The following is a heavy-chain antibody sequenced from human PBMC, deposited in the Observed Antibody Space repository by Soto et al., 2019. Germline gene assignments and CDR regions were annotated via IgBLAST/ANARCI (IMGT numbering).Heavy chain of an antibody. CDR3: ARVTYYDFWSGYLYSNWFDP. Sequence: PSETLSLTCAVSGYSISSGYYWGWTRQPPGKGLEWIGSIYHSGSTYYNPSLKSRVTISVDTSKNQFSLKLSSVTAADTAVYYCARVTYYDFWSGYLYSNWFDPWGQGTLVTVSS. D-gene: IGHD3-3*01. CDR2: IYHSGST. CDR1: GYSISSGYY. J-gene: IGHJ5*02. V-gene: IGHV4-38-2*01.